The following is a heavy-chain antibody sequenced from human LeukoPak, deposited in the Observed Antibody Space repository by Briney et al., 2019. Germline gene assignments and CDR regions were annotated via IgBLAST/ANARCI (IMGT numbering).Heavy chain of an antibody. J-gene: IGHJ3*02. CDR2: IYYSGST. D-gene: IGHD2-2*01. Sequence: SETLSLTCTVSGGSISSYYWSWIRQPPGKGLEWIGYIYYSGSTNYNPSLKSRATISVDTSKNQFSLKLTSVTAADTAVYYCARSGCSSTSCYGFDIWGQGTMVTVSS. CDR1: GGSISSYY. V-gene: IGHV4-59*01. CDR3: ARSGCSSTSCYGFDI.